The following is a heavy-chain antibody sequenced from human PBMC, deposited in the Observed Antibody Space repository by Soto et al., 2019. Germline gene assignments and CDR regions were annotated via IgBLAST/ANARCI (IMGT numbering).Heavy chain of an antibody. CDR1: GYTFTNYY. D-gene: IGHD4-17*01. CDR2: INPSGGST. Sequence: QVQLVQSGAEVRKPGASVKVSCKASGYTFTNYYIHWVRQAPGQGLEWMGIINPSGGSTSYAQKFQGRVTMPRDTSTSTVYMELSSLRSEDTAVYYCARDTYGDYYFDNWGQGTLVTVSS. J-gene: IGHJ4*02. V-gene: IGHV1-46*03. CDR3: ARDTYGDYYFDN.